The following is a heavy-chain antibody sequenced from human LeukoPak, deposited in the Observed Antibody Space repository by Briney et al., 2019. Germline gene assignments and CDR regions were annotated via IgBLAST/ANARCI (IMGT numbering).Heavy chain of an antibody. D-gene: IGHD1-26*01. J-gene: IGHJ3*02. CDR1: GFTFGDYA. V-gene: IGHV3-49*04. CDR3: TRDTREAFDI. Sequence: PGRSLRLSCTASGFTFGDYAMSWVRQAAGKGLEWVGFIRSKAYGGTTEYAASVKGRFTISRDDSKSIAYLQMNSLKTEDTAVYYCTRDTREAFDIWGQGTMVTVSS. CDR2: IRSKAYGGTT.